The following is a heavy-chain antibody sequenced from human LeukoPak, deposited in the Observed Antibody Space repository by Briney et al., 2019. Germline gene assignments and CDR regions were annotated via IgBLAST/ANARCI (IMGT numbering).Heavy chain of an antibody. J-gene: IGHJ4*02. D-gene: IGHD3-3*01. CDR2: FDPEDGET. V-gene: IGHV1-24*01. CDR1: GYTLTELS. Sequence: ASVKVSCKVSGYTLTELSMHWVRQAPGKGLEWMGGFDPEDGETIYAQKFQGRVTMTEDTSTDTAYTELSSLRSEDTAVYYCATDYDFWSGYGNWGQGTLVTVSS. CDR3: ATDYDFWSGYGN.